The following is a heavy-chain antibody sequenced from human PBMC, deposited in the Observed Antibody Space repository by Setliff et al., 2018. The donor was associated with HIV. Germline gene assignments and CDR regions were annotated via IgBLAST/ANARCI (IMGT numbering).Heavy chain of an antibody. CDR3: TTLVGANPWHDAFDI. J-gene: IGHJ3*02. Sequence: PSETLSLTCAVYGGSFSGYYWSWIRQPPGKGLEWIARVKSERDGGTVDYAAPVKGRFTLSVDASGNTLYLQMNSLQTEDTALYYCTTLVGANPWHDAFDIWGHGTMVTVSS. CDR2: VKSERDGGTV. V-gene: IGHV3-15*01. D-gene: IGHD1-26*01. CDR1: GGSFSGYY.